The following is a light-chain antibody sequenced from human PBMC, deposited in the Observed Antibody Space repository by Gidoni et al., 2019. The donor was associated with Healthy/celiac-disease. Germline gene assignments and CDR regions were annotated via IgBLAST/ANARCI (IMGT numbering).Light chain of an antibody. CDR1: QSISSY. CDR3: QQSYSTLRT. V-gene: IGKV1-39*01. CDR2: AAS. Sequence: DIQMTQSPSSLSASVGDRVTITCRASQSISSYLNWYQQKPGKAPKLLIYAASSLQSGVPSRFSGSGSGTDFTLTISSLQPEDFATYYCQQSYSTLRTXGXGTKVEIK. J-gene: IGKJ4*01.